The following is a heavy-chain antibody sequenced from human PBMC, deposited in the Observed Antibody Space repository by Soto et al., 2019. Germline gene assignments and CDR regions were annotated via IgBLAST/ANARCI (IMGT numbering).Heavy chain of an antibody. CDR3: AKDQRGFSSTARIDY. Sequence: EVQLLESGGGLVQPGGSLRLSCAASGFTFSSYAMSWVRQAPGKGLECVSSISGSGGSTYYADSVKGRFTISRDNSKNTRALKMNSLSAEDTAVYYCAKDQRGFSSTARIDYWGQGTLVTVSS. CDR2: ISGSGGST. J-gene: IGHJ4*02. V-gene: IGHV3-23*01. CDR1: GFTFSSYA. D-gene: IGHD6-13*01.